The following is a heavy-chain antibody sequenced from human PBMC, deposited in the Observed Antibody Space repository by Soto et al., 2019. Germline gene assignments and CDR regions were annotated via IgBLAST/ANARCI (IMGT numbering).Heavy chain of an antibody. CDR1: GFTFSDYW. J-gene: IGHJ4*02. D-gene: IGHD3-22*01. CDR2: IKQDGSEE. CDR3: SRWAKDSSGYYLDY. V-gene: IGHV3-7*03. Sequence: EVQLVESGGGLVQPGGSLRLSCAASGFTFSDYWMNWVRQAPGKGLEWVANIKQDGSEEYYADSVKGRFTISRDNAKNSLYLQMNTLRAEDTAVYYCSRWAKDSSGYYLDYWGQGTLVTVSS.